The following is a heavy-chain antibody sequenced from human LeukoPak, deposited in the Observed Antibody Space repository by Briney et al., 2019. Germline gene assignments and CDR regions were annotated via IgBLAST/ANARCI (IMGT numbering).Heavy chain of an antibody. Sequence: NASETLSLTCTVSGGSISSYYWSWIRQPPGKGLEWIGYIYYSGSTNYNPSLKSRVTISVDTSKNQFSLKPSSVTAAETAVYYCARVLGIFGVVIHPPWFDPWGQGTLVTVSS. CDR3: ARVLGIFGVVIHPPWFDP. D-gene: IGHD3-3*01. V-gene: IGHV4-59*01. CDR2: IYYSGST. CDR1: GGSISSYY. J-gene: IGHJ5*02.